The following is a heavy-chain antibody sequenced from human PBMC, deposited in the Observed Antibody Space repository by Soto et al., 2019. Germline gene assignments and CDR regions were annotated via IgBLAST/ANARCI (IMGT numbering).Heavy chain of an antibody. Sequence: PXGSRRLACAAAGFTFVDYSMSWIRQAPGRGLEWVSYISSSGSTIYYADSVKGRFTISRDNAKNSLYLQMNSLRAEDTAVYYCANLAATPSPSYYYYYGMDVWGQGTTVTVSS. V-gene: IGHV3-11*01. J-gene: IGHJ6*02. D-gene: IGHD2-15*01. CDR1: GFTFVDYS. CDR2: ISSSGSTI. CDR3: ANLAATPSPSYYYYYGMDV.